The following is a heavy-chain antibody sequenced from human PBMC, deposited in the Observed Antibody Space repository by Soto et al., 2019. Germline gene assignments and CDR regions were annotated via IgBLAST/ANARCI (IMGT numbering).Heavy chain of an antibody. J-gene: IGHJ3*02. CDR3: AKVATSFNGVWDTCDM. CDR2: VGGADDDK. D-gene: IGHD2-8*01. V-gene: IGHV3-23*01. Sequence: EVQLLESGGGVVQPGGSLRLSCAASGFTFSDYAMSWVRQTPGKGLQWVSGVGGADDDKHYADSVRGRFIVSRDNSKNTLYLQMNSLRADDTAIYNCAKVATSFNGVWDTCDMWGQGTEVTVSS. CDR1: GFTFSDYA.